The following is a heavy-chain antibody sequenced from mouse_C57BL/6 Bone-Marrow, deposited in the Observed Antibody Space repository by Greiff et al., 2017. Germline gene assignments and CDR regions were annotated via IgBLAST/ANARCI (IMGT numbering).Heavy chain of an antibody. CDR2: IHPTSGST. Sequence: QVQLQQPGAELVKPGASVKLSCKASGYTFTSYWMHWVKQRPGQGLEWIGMIHPTSGSTNYNEKFKGKATVTVDKSSSTAYMQLSSLTSEDSAVYYCARIYGSPYYYAMDYWGQGTAVTVSS. J-gene: IGHJ4*01. CDR3: ARIYGSPYYYAMDY. CDR1: GYTFTSYW. V-gene: IGHV1-64*01. D-gene: IGHD1-1*01.